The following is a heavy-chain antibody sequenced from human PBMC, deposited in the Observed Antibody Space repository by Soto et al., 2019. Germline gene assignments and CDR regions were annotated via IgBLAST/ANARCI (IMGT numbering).Heavy chain of an antibody. CDR3: AKMSSENHHDPVFS. V-gene: IGHV3-11*01. CDR2: ISSSGNTI. Sequence: QVQLVESGGGLVQTSGSLRIACVASGFTFSDYYMSWVRQAPGKVLEWVSYISSSGNTIYYADSVKGRFTISRDNAKNSVYLQMNSLRAEDTALYFCAKMSSENHHDPVFSWGQGTLVTVSS. D-gene: IGHD3-22*01. J-gene: IGHJ4*02. CDR1: GFTFSDYY.